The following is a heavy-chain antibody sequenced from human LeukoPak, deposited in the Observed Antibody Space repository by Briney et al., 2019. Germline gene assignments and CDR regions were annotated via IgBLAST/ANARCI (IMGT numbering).Heavy chain of an antibody. Sequence: PGRSLRLSCAASGFTFSSYGMHWVRQAPGKGLEWVAVIWYDGSNKYYADSVKGRFTISRDNAKNSLYLQMNNLRDENTAVYYCAKGYDSVSNWGQGTLVTVSS. CDR2: IWYDGSNK. CDR3: AKGYDSVSN. V-gene: IGHV3-33*06. CDR1: GFTFSSYG. J-gene: IGHJ1*01. D-gene: IGHD3-22*01.